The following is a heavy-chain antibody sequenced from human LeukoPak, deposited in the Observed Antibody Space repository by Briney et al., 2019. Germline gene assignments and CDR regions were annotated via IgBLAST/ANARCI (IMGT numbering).Heavy chain of an antibody. CDR1: GYTFTTYG. Sequence: ASVKVSCKSSGYTFTTYGISWVRQAPGQGLEWMGWISAYNGNTNYAQNLQGRVTMTTDTSTSTAYMELRSLRSDDTAMYYCARMEMATAIFDYWGQGTLVTVSS. J-gene: IGHJ4*02. CDR3: ARMEMATAIFDY. V-gene: IGHV1-18*01. D-gene: IGHD5-24*01. CDR2: ISAYNGNT.